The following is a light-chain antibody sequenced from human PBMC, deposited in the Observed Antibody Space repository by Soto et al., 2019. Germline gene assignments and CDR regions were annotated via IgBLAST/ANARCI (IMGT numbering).Light chain of an antibody. Sequence: QSALTQPASVSGSPGQSITISCTGTSSDVGGYNYVSWYHQHPGKAPKLIIYEFSNRPSGVSNRFSGSKSVNTASLTISGLQAEDEADYYCSSYTTSSTWVFGGGTKLTVL. CDR1: SSDVGGYNY. CDR3: SSYTTSSTWV. V-gene: IGLV2-14*01. CDR2: EFS. J-gene: IGLJ3*02.